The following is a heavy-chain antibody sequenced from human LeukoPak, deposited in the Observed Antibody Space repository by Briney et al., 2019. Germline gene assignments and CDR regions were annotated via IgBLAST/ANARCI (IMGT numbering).Heavy chain of an antibody. J-gene: IGHJ4*02. CDR2: INPNSGGT. V-gene: IGHV1-2*04. D-gene: IGHD6-19*01. CDR3: ARDPADPRYSSGWYYFDY. Sequence: ASVKVSCKASGYTFTGYYMHWVRQAPGQGLEWMGWINPNSGGTNYAQNFQGWVTMTRDTSISTAYMELSRLRSDDTAVYYCARDPADPRYSSGWYYFDYWGQGTLVTVSS. CDR1: GYTFTGYY.